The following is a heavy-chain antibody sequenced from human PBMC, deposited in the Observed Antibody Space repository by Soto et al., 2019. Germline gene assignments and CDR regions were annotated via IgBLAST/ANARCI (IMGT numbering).Heavy chain of an antibody. CDR3: AKQMGTWVDTAIDF. Sequence: GGSLRFSCVARDLSFTHHAMTWVRLPPGKGLQWVAALRHDGGNIYYRDSVRGRFTISRDNSKNTLYLQMHSLKAEDTAVYFCAKQMGTWVDTAIDFWGQGTQVTVSS. CDR2: LRHDGGNI. V-gene: IGHV3-23*01. D-gene: IGHD1-1*01. CDR1: DLSFTHHA. J-gene: IGHJ4*02.